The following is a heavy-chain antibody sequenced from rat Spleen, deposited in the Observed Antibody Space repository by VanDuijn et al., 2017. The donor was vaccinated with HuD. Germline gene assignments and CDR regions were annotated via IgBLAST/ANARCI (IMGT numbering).Heavy chain of an antibody. V-gene: IGHV5-22*01. J-gene: IGHJ2*01. CDR1: GFTFSDYY. CDR3: ASHFDGSYYSPFDY. Sequence: EVRLVESGGGLVQPGRSLKLSCAASGFTFSDYYMAWVRQAPKKGLEWVASISYEGRRTYYGDSVKGRFTISRDNAKSTLYLQMNSLRSEDTATYYCASHFDGSYYSPFDYWGQGVMVTVSS. D-gene: IGHD1-12*02. CDR2: ISYEGRRT.